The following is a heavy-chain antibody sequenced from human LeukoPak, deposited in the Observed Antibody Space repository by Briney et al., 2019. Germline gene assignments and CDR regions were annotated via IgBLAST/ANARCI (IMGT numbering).Heavy chain of an antibody. V-gene: IGHV1-2*02. Sequence: ASVKVSCKASGYTSTGYYMHWVRQAPGQGLEWMGWINPNSGGTNYAQKFQGRVTMTRDTSISTAYMELSRLRSDDTAVYYCARGHMAAADLPFDYWGQGTLVTVSS. CDR1: GYTSTGYY. J-gene: IGHJ4*02. D-gene: IGHD6-13*01. CDR2: INPNSGGT. CDR3: ARGHMAAADLPFDY.